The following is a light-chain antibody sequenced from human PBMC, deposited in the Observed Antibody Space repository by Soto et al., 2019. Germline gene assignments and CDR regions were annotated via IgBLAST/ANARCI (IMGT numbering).Light chain of an antibody. CDR3: QHYGSSPPIT. CDR1: HCVSSKY. V-gene: IGKV3-20*01. J-gene: IGKJ5*01. Sequence: DIVLTQSPGTLSLSPGERATHSCRASHCVSSKYLAWYQQKPGQSPRFLIYAASSRATGIPDRFSGSWSGTDFTLTISRLEPEDFAVYYCQHYGSSPPITFGQGTRLEIK. CDR2: AAS.